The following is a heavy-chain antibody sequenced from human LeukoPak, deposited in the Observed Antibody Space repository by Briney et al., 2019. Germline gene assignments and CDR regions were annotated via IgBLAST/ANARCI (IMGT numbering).Heavy chain of an antibody. D-gene: IGHD3-22*01. CDR2: INHSGST. J-gene: IGHJ6*03. CDR3: ARVYYDSSGLGYYYMDV. V-gene: IGHV4-34*01. Sequence: SETLSLTCAVYGGSFSGYYWSWIRQPPGKGLEWIGEINHSGSTNYNPSLKSRVTISVDTSKNQFSLKLSSVTAADTAVYYCARVYYDSSGLGYYYMDVWGKGTTVTVSS. CDR1: GGSFSGYY.